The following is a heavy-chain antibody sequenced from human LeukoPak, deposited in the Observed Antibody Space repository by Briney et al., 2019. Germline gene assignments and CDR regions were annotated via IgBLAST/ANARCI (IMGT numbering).Heavy chain of an antibody. CDR1: GGSISSYY. CDR3: ARDSPALAADAFDI. D-gene: IGHD6-13*01. Sequence: SETLSLTCTVSGGSISSYYWSWIRQPPGKGLEWIGYIYYSGSTNYNPSLKSRVTISVDTSKNQFSLKLSSVTAADTAVYYCARDSPALAADAFDIWGQGTMVTVSS. V-gene: IGHV4-59*01. CDR2: IYYSGST. J-gene: IGHJ3*02.